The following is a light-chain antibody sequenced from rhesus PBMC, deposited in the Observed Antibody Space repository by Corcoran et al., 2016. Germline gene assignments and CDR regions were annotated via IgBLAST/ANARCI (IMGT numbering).Light chain of an antibody. J-gene: IGKJ1*01. CDR3: GPGTHWPWT. Sequence: DVVMTQSPLSLPITPGQPASISCRPSQSLVHSDGKTYLSWYQPKPGQPPRLLYYKVSKRYSGVPERFSGSGEGTDFTLKFSRVEAEDVGVYCCGPGTHWPWTFSQGTKVDI. CDR1: QSLVHSDGKTY. CDR2: KVS. V-gene: IGKV2-64*02.